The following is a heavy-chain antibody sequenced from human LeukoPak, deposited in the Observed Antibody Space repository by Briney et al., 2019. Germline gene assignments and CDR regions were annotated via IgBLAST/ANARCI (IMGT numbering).Heavy chain of an antibody. D-gene: IGHD6-19*01. CDR3: AGYGYSSGWYLGDFDY. V-gene: IGHV4-34*01. J-gene: IGHJ4*02. Sequence: PSETLSLTCAVYGGSFSGYYWSWIRQPPGKGLEWIGEISHSGSTIYNPSLKSRVTMSVDTSKNQFSPKLSSVTAADTAVYYCAGYGYSSGWYLGDFDYWGQGTLVTVSS. CDR2: ISHSGST. CDR1: GGSFSGYY.